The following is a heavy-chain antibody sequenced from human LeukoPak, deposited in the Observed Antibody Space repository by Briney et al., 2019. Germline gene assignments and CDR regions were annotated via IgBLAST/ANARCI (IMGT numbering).Heavy chain of an antibody. CDR3: ARPEAVVTPAIWMPFDY. Sequence: GASVNVSCKASGGTFSSYAISWVRQAPGQGLEWMGGIIPIFGTANYAQKFQGRVTITADESTSTAYMELSSLRSEDTAVFYCARPEAVVTPAIWMPFDYWGQGTLVTVSS. J-gene: IGHJ4*02. D-gene: IGHD4-23*01. CDR1: GGTFSSYA. CDR2: IIPIFGTA. V-gene: IGHV1-69*13.